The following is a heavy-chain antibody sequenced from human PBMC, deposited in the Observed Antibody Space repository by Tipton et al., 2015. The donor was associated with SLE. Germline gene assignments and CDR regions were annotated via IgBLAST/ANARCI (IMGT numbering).Heavy chain of an antibody. CDR3: ARAVNWGLFDY. CDR1: GGSISSYC. Sequence: TLSLTCTVSGGSISSYCWSWIRQPPGKGLEWIGYIYYSGSTNYNPSLKSRVTISVDTSKNQFSLKLSSVTAADTAVYYCARAVNWGLFDYWGQGTLVTVSS. V-gene: IGHV4-59*01. CDR2: IYYSGST. D-gene: IGHD7-27*01. J-gene: IGHJ4*02.